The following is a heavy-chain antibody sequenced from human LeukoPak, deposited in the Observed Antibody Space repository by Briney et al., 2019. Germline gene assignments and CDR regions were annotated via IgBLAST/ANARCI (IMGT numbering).Heavy chain of an antibody. V-gene: IGHV4-59*01. J-gene: IGHJ4*02. CDR3: ARGANLITGSPTHLDY. Sequence: ETLSLTCTVSGDSISYYYWTWIRQPPGRGLEWLSYIYYTGNTNYNPSLKSRVTISVDTSKNQFSLQLSSVTAADTAVYYCARGANLITGSPTHLDYWGQGTLVTVSS. CDR1: GDSISYYY. CDR2: IYYTGNT. D-gene: IGHD1-20*01.